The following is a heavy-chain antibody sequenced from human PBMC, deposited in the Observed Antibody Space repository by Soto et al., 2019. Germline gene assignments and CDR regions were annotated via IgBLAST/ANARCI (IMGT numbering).Heavy chain of an antibody. J-gene: IGHJ6*03. CDR1: GFTFSSYW. CDR3: AKHPPVDTAMVRSKYYYYYNMDV. Sequence: PGGSLRLSCAASGFTFSSYWMSWVRQAPGKGLEWVANIKQDGSEKYYVDSVKGRFTISRDNAKNSLYLQMNSLRAEDTAVYYCAKHPPVDTAMVRSKYYYYYNMDVWGKGTTVTVSS. CDR2: IKQDGSEK. D-gene: IGHD5-18*01. V-gene: IGHV3-7*01.